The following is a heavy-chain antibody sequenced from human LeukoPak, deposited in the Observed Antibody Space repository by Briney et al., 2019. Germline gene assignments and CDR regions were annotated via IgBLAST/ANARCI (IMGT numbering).Heavy chain of an antibody. J-gene: IGHJ4*02. CDR1: GYSFITYY. CDR3: ARGRYSSAWPENDY. V-gene: IGHV1-46*01. Sequence: ASVKVSCKASGYSFITYYMHWVRQAPGQGLEWVGIINPSGGSTNYAQKFQGRVTMTRDTSTSTVYMELSSLRSEDTAVYYCARGRYSSAWPENDYWGQGTLVTVSS. CDR2: INPSGGST. D-gene: IGHD6-25*01.